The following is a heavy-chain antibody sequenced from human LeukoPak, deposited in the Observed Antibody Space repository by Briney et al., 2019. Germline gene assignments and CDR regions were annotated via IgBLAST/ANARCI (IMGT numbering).Heavy chain of an antibody. D-gene: IGHD6-25*01. CDR1: GFTFNSYW. CDR3: ASGSAPGY. Sequence: KSGGSLRLSCAASGFTFNSYWMSWVRQPPGKGLEWIGEINHSGSTNYNPSLKSRVTISVDTSKNQFSLKLSSVTAADTAVYYCASGSAPGYWGQGTLVTVSS. J-gene: IGHJ4*02. V-gene: IGHV4-34*01. CDR2: INHSGST.